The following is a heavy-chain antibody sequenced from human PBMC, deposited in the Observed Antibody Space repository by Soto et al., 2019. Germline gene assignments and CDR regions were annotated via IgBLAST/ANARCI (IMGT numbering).Heavy chain of an antibody. Sequence: SQTLSLSCDISGNSVSSKSAGWNWIRQAPSRGLEWLGRTYYKSKWYYTYAASVKSRITVSPDTSKNQFSLQLTSVTPEDTAVYYCARGSWDDVSGHYYMDVWDKGTTVTVSS. V-gene: IGHV6-1*01. D-gene: IGHD1-1*01. CDR3: ARGSWDDVSGHYYMDV. CDR2: TYYKSKWYY. J-gene: IGHJ6*03. CDR1: GNSVSSKSAG.